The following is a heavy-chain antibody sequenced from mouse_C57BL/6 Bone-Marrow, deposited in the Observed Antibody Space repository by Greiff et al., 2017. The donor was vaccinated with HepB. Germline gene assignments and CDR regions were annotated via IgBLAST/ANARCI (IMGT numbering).Heavy chain of an antibody. V-gene: IGHV1-74*01. J-gene: IGHJ3*01. Sequence: VQLQQPGAELVKPGASVKVSCKASGYTFTSYWMHWVKQRPGQGLEWIGRIHPSDSDTNYNQKFKGKATLTVYKSSSTAYMQLSSLTSEDSAVYYCAIDGSSYDVAYWGQVTLVTVSA. CDR3: AIDGSSYDVAY. CDR2: IHPSDSDT. CDR1: GYTFTSYW. D-gene: IGHD1-1*01.